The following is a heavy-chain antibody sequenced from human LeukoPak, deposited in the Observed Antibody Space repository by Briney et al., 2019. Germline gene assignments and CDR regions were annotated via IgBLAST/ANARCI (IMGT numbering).Heavy chain of an antibody. V-gene: IGHV3-30*03. CDR2: ISYDGSNK. Sequence: GRSLRLSCAASGFTFSSYGMHWVRQAPGKGLEWVAVISYDGSNKYYADSVKGRFTISRDNSKNTLYLQMNSLRAEDTAVYYCARDRYSGSYSDYWGQGTLVTVSS. J-gene: IGHJ4*02. CDR1: GFTFSSYG. CDR3: ARDRYSGSYSDY. D-gene: IGHD1-26*01.